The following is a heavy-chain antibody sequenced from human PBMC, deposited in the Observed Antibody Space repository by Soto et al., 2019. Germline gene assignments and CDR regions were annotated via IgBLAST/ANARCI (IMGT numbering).Heavy chain of an antibody. CDR1: GGSFSGYY. D-gene: IGHD2-21*01. CDR2: INHSGST. CDR3: ARLVGVAISP. Sequence: SETLSLTCAVYGGSFSGYYWSWIRQPPGKGLEWIGEINHSGSTNYNPSLKSRVTISVDTSKNQFSLKLSSVTAADTAVYYCARLVGVAISPWGQGTLVTVSS. V-gene: IGHV4-34*01. J-gene: IGHJ4*02.